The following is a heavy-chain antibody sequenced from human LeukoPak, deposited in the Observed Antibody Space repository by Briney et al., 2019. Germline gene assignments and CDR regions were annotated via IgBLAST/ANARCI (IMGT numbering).Heavy chain of an antibody. J-gene: IGHJ4*02. D-gene: IGHD3-22*01. CDR2: IYPGDSDT. CDR3: ARGYYYDSSGYPDY. V-gene: IGHV5-51*01. CDR1: GYTFTSYW. Sequence: GESLKISCKGSGYTFTSYWIGWVRQMPGKGLEWMGIIYPGDSDTRYSPSFQGQVTISVDKSINTAYLQWSTLKASDTAMYYCARGYYYDSSGYPDYWGQGTLVTVSS.